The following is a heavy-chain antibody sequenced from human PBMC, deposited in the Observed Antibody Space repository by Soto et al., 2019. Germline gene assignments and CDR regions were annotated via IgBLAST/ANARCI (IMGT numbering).Heavy chain of an antibody. CDR2: IIPIFGTA. CDR3: ARAADCSGGSCYSYGMDV. D-gene: IGHD2-15*01. CDR1: GGTFSSYA. Sequence: QVQLVQSGAEVKKPGSSVKVSCKASGGTFSSYAISWVRQAPGQGLEWMGGIIPIFGTANYAQKFQGRVTITADESTSTAYMELSSLRSEDTAVYYFARAADCSGGSCYSYGMDVWGQGTTVTVSS. V-gene: IGHV1-69*01. J-gene: IGHJ6*02.